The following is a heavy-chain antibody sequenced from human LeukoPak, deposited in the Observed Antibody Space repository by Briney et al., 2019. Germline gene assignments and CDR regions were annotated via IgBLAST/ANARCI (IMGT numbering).Heavy chain of an antibody. V-gene: IGHV4-59*01. J-gene: IGHJ6*02. CDR2: IYYSGST. CDR1: GGSISSYY. Sequence: SETLSLTCTVSGGSISSYYWSWIRQPPGKGLEWIGYIYYSGSTNYNPSLKSRVTISVDTSKNQFSLKLGSVTAADTAVYYCARAGGPATKTPYGMDVWGQGTTVTVSS. CDR3: ARAGGPATKTPYGMDV. D-gene: IGHD2-2*01.